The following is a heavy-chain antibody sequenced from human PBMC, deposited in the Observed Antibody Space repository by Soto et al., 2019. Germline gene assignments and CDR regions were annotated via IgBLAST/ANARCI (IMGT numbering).Heavy chain of an antibody. CDR2: ISGSGGNT. J-gene: IGHJ5*01. V-gene: IGHV3-23*01. CDR1: GCTFSMYA. CDR3: APGGSGWFEY. Sequence: GVLILSFTASGCTFSMYAISGVRQTPGKGLEWVSTISGSGGNTYYADSVKGRFTISIDNSNNTLYMQMNSLRAEDTAVYYCAPGGSGWFEYWGQGTMVTVSS. D-gene: IGHD2-8*02.